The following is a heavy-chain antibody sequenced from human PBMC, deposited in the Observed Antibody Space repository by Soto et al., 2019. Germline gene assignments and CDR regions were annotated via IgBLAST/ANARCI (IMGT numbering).Heavy chain of an antibody. Sequence: GGSLRLSCAASGFTFSSYGMHWVRQAPGKGLEWVAVISYDGSNKYYADSVKGRFTISRDNSKNTLYLQMNSLRAEDTAVYYCAKGLRGYSYGYYGYWGQGTLVTVSS. D-gene: IGHD5-18*01. J-gene: IGHJ4*02. V-gene: IGHV3-30*18. CDR2: ISYDGSNK. CDR1: GFTFSSYG. CDR3: AKGLRGYSYGYYGY.